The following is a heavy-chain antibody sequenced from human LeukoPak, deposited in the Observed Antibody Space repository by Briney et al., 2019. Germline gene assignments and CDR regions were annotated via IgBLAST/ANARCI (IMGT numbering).Heavy chain of an antibody. V-gene: IGHV3-23*01. CDR2: ISASGGST. J-gene: IGHJ4*02. CDR1: GFTFSSYA. Sequence: PGGSLRLSCAASGFTFSSYAMSWVRQAPMKGLEWVSSISASGGSTYYADSVKGRFTISRDNSKNTLYLQMNSLRAEDTAVYYCARTPMVDYDYVWGSYRQPQPEYYFDYWGQGTLVAVSS. CDR3: ARTPMVDYDYVWGSYRQPQPEYYFDY. D-gene: IGHD3-16*02.